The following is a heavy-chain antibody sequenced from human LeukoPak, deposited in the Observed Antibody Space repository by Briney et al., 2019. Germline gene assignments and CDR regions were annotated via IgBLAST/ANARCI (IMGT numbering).Heavy chain of an antibody. Sequence: ASVKVSCKASGYTFTGYYMYWVRQAPGQGLEWMGWIIPNNGATNYAQKFQGRVTMTSDTSISTAYMELSGLRSDDTAVYYCARGRGIGTVNYCDYWGQRTLVTVSS. CDR3: ARGRGIGTVNYCDY. CDR1: GYTFTGYY. CDR2: IIPNNGAT. D-gene: IGHD3-3*02. J-gene: IGHJ4*02. V-gene: IGHV1-2*02.